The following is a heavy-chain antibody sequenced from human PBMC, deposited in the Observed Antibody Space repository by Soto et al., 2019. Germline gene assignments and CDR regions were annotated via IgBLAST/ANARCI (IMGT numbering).Heavy chain of an antibody. Sequence: GASVKVSCKASGYTFSDYYIHWVRQAPGQGLEWMGWINPKSGVINYAQKFQGWLTMSRDTSVRTDYMALSSLRYEETEIYYCVRGRILMVHYKFGMEVLGKWSTGTVSA. V-gene: IGHV1-2*04. D-gene: IGHD2-8*01. CDR1: GYTFSDYY. CDR2: INPKSGVI. CDR3: VRGRILMVHYKFGMEV. J-gene: IGHJ6*04.